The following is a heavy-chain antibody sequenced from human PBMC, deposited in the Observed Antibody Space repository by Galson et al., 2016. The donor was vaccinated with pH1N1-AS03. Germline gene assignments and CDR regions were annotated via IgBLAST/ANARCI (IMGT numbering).Heavy chain of an antibody. Sequence: ETLSLTCSVYGGSFSEYSWNWIRQPPGKGLEWIGEITHSGGTNSNPSLKSRVTTAVDVSKNQFSLTLSSVTATDTAVYYCARHLRQGKGAFEIWGQGIPVTVSS. CDR3: ARHLRQGKGAFEI. CDR1: GGSFSEYS. V-gene: IGHV4-34*01. CDR2: ITHSGGT. J-gene: IGHJ3*02. D-gene: IGHD3-10*01.